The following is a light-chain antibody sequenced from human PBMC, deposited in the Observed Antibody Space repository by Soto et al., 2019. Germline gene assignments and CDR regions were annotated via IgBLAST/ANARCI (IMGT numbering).Light chain of an antibody. Sequence: QSVLTQPASVSGSPGQSITISCTGTSSDVGGYNYVSWYQQHPGKAPKLMIYDVSNRPSGVSNRFSGSKSGNTASLTISGLQAEDEADYYFSSYTSSSTLVVFGVGTKLTVL. CDR2: DVS. V-gene: IGLV2-14*01. CDR1: SSDVGGYNY. J-gene: IGLJ2*01. CDR3: SSYTSSSTLVV.